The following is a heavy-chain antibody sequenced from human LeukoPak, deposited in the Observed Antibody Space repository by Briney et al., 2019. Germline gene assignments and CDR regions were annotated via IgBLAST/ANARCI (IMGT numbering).Heavy chain of an antibody. CDR1: GDSITTYY. Sequence: SETLSLTCAVSGDSITTYYWSWLRQPPGKGLEWIGYIYYSGSTYYNPSLKSRVTISVDTSKNQFSLKLSSVTAADTAVYYCARQIPAAIANWFDPWGQGTLVTVSS. D-gene: IGHD2-2*02. J-gene: IGHJ5*02. CDR2: IYYSGST. V-gene: IGHV4-59*08. CDR3: ARQIPAAIANWFDP.